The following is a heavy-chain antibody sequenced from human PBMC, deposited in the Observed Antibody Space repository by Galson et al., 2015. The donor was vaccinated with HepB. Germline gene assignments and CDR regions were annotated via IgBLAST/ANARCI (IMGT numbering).Heavy chain of an antibody. V-gene: IGHV1-2*04. J-gene: IGHJ4*02. Sequence: SVKVSCKASGYTFTGYYMHWVRQAPGQGLEWMGWINPNSGGTNYAQKFQGWVTMTRDTSISTAYMELSRLGSDDTAVYYCARGPRIAAAGTLAYWGQGTLVTVSS. D-gene: IGHD6-13*01. CDR3: ARGPRIAAAGTLAY. CDR1: GYTFTGYY. CDR2: INPNSGGT.